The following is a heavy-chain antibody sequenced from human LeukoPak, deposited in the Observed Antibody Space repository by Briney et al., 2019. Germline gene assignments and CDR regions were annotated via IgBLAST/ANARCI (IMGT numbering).Heavy chain of an antibody. J-gene: IGHJ4*02. D-gene: IGHD6-13*01. CDR2: IYYSGST. CDR1: GGSISSYY. CDR3: ARVGSSWYGKTQGLDY. Sequence: SETLSLTCTVSGGSISSYYWSWIRQPPGKGLEWIGYIYYSGSTNYNPSLKSRVTISVDTSKNQFTLKLSSVTAADTAVYYCARVGSSWYGKTQGLDYWGQGTLVTVSS. V-gene: IGHV4-59*01.